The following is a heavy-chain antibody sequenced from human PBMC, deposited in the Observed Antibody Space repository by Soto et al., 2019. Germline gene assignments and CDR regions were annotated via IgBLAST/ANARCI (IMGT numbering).Heavy chain of an antibody. CDR3: ARDREAGYNFYYGMDV. V-gene: IGHV4-4*07. J-gene: IGHJ6*02. D-gene: IGHD6-19*01. CDR1: GADINTYS. Sequence: PSETLSLTCSVSGADINTYSWMWIRQPAGKGLEWIGRIYTSASINYNPSLRGRVTLSVDTSTNQVSLKLASVTAADTAVYYCARDREAGYNFYYGMDVWGQGTTVTVSS. CDR2: IYTSASI.